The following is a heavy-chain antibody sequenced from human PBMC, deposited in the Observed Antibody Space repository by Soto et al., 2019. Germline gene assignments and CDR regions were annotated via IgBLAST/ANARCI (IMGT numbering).Heavy chain of an antibody. D-gene: IGHD6-25*01. CDR2: ISSSSSTI. J-gene: IGHJ5*02. V-gene: IGHV3-48*02. CDR3: ARVSGYSSGP. Sequence: GSLRLSAAASGITFSSYSRNWIHKAPGKGLEWVSYISSSSSTIYYADSVKGRFTISRDNAKNSLYLQMNSLRDEDTAVYYCARVSGYSSGPWGQGTLVTVSS. CDR1: GITFSSYS.